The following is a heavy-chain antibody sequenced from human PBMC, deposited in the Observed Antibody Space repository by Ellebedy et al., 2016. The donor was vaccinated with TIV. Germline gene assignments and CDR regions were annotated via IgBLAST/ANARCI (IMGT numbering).Heavy chain of an antibody. V-gene: IGHV4-34*01. J-gene: IGHJ6*02. CDR1: GGSISSYY. Sequence: MPGGSLRLSCTVSGGSISSYYWSWIRQPPGKGLEWIGEINHSGSTNYNPSLKSRVTISVDTSKNQFSLKLSSVTAADTAVYYCARGLYDFWSEANYGMDVWGQGTTVTVSS. D-gene: IGHD3-3*01. CDR3: ARGLYDFWSEANYGMDV. CDR2: INHSGST.